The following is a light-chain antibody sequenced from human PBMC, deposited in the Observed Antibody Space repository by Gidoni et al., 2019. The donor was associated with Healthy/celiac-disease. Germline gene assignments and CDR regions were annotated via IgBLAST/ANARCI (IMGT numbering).Light chain of an antibody. V-gene: IGLV2-23*01. CDR3: CSYAGSSTSL. J-gene: IGLJ1*01. CDR1: SSDVGSYNL. Sequence: ALTQPACVSGSPGQSITIPCTGNSSDVGSYNLVSWYQQHPGKAPKLMIYEGSKRPSGVSNLFSGSKSGNTASLTISGLQAEDEADYYCCSYAGSSTSLFGTGTKVTVL. CDR2: EGS.